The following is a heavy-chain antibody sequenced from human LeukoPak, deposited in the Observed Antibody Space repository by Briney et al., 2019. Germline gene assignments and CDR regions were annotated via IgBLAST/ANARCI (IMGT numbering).Heavy chain of an antibody. CDR1: GFTFDDHA. CDR2: ISWNSGSI. J-gene: IGHJ5*02. Sequence: GRSLRLSCAASGFTFDDHAMHWVRQAPGKGLEWVSGISWNSGSIGYADSVKGRFTISRDNAKNSLYLQMNSLRAEDTALYYCAKDRRYDFWSGNWFDPWGQGTLVTVSS. D-gene: IGHD3-3*01. V-gene: IGHV3-9*01. CDR3: AKDRRYDFWSGNWFDP.